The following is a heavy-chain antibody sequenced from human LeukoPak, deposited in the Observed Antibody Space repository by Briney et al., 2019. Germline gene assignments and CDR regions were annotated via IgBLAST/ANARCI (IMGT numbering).Heavy chain of an antibody. V-gene: IGHV3-21*01. CDR1: GLTFSSYS. J-gene: IGHJ4*02. D-gene: IGHD6-13*01. CDR2: ISSSSSYI. CDR3: ARSGTAAGTGFDY. Sequence: GGSLRLSCAASGLTFSSYSMNWVRQAPGKGLEWVSSISSSSSYIYYADSVKGRFTISRDNAKNSLYLQMNSLRAEDTAVYYCARSGTAAGTGFDYWGQGTLVTVSS.